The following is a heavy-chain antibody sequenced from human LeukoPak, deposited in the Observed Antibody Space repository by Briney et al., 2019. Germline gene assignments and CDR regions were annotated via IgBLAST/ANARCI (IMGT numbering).Heavy chain of an antibody. V-gene: IGHV3-23*01. D-gene: IGHD6-13*01. Sequence: PGGSLRLSCAASGFTFSNYAMSWVRQAPGKGLEWVSAISPSADSTSYVDSVKGRFAISRDNSKNTLYLQMDSLRAEDTAVYYCAKRESSSSWYNYFDYWGQGTLVTVSS. CDR3: AKRESSSSWYNYFDY. CDR1: GFTFSNYA. J-gene: IGHJ4*02. CDR2: ISPSADST.